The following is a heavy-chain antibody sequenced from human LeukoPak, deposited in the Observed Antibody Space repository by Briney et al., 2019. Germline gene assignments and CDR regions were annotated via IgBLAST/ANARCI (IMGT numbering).Heavy chain of an antibody. V-gene: IGHV3-48*01. J-gene: IGHJ6*02. CDR3: ATCSLAYCGGAWGVRGYYGMDV. D-gene: IGHD2-21*02. CDR2: ISTSVIAI. Sequence: GALRLTCAASGVTFSSYSMNWVRQGPGKGLEWGSYISTSVIAIYYAESVKGRFTISRDNAKNTLYLQMNSLRAEDTAVYYCATCSLAYCGGAWGVRGYYGMDVWGQGPTVTVS. CDR1: GVTFSSYS.